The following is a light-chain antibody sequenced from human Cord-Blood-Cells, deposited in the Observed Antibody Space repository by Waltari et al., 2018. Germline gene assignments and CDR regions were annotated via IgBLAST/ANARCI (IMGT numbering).Light chain of an antibody. Sequence: IQMNQSPSSLSASVGDRVTITCRASQSISSYLNWYQQKPGKAPKLLIYAASSLQSGVPSRFSGSGSGTDFTLTISSLQPEDFATYYCQQCYSTPYTFGQGTKLEIK. CDR2: AAS. J-gene: IGKJ2*01. V-gene: IGKV1-39*01. CDR3: QQCYSTPYT. CDR1: QSISSY.